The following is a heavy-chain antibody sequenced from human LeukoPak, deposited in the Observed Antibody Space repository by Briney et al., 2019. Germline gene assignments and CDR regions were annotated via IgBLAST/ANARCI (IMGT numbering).Heavy chain of an antibody. CDR3: ARVGERWLQSKYYYNGMDV. V-gene: IGHV1-18*01. J-gene: IGHJ6*02. CDR2: ISPYNGDT. Sequence: GASVKVSCKASGYTFTSYGISWVRQAPGRGLEWMGWISPYNGDTKYGQKLQGRVTMTTDTSTSTAYMELRSLRSDDTAVYYCARVGERWLQSKYYYNGMDVWGQGTTVTVSS. CDR1: GYTFTSYG. D-gene: IGHD5-24*01.